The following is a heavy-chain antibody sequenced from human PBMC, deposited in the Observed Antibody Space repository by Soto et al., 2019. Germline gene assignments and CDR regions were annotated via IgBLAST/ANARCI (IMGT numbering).Heavy chain of an antibody. J-gene: IGHJ4*02. Sequence: QVQLVQSGAEVKKPGASVKVSCKAAAYTFTSYDINWVRQATGQDFEWMGWMNPNNGNTAYAQKFQGRVTMTRDTAKSTAFMGLSSVTSEDTAVYYCARGPRNWGVDYWGQGTLVTVSS. V-gene: IGHV1-8*01. CDR1: AYTFTSYD. CDR2: MNPNNGNT. CDR3: ARGPRNWGVDY. D-gene: IGHD7-27*01.